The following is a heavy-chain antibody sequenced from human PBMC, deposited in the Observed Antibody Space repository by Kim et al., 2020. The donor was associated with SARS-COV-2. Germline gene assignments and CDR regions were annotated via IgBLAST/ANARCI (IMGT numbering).Heavy chain of an antibody. V-gene: IGHV4-34*01. CDR1: GGSFSGYS. J-gene: IGHJ6*03. CDR3: ARGRSGVVPSPILGIGPHYDYFIMDV. D-gene: IGHD2-15*01. CDR2: INHSGST. Sequence: SETLSLTCAVYGGSFSGYSWSWIRQPPGKGLQWIGEINHSGSTNYNASLKSRVTISLDRSKNQFSLKLISVTAAYTAFYYCARGRSGVVPSPILGIGPHYDYFIMDVWGRGTTVTVSS.